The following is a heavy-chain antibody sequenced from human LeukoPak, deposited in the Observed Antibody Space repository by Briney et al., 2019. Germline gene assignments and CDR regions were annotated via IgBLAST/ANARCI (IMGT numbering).Heavy chain of an antibody. Sequence: GGSLRLSCAASGFTFSSYWMSWVRQAPGKGLEWVSAISGSGGSTYYADSVKGRFTISRDNSKNTLYLQMNSLRAEDTAVYYCAKGAKDGAYYYYYMDVWGKGTTVTISS. V-gene: IGHV3-23*01. CDR1: GFTFSSYW. CDR3: AKGAKDGAYYYYYMDV. D-gene: IGHD3-10*01. CDR2: ISGSGGST. J-gene: IGHJ6*03.